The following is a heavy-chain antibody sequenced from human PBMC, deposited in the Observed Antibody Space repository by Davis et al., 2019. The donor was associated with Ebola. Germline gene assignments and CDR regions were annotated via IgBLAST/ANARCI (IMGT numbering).Heavy chain of an antibody. CDR2: IYYSGST. CDR3: ARDLRYDSSGYDYYFYMDV. CDR1: GGSIRRGGSY. Sequence: PSETLSPTCTPSGGSIRRGGSYWTWIRQHPGKGLAWIGYIYYSGSTYYKPSLKSRVTISLDTSKNQFSLNLYSVTAADTAVYYCARDLRYDSSGYDYYFYMDVWGKGTTVTVSS. D-gene: IGHD3-22*01. V-gene: IGHV4-31*03. J-gene: IGHJ6*03.